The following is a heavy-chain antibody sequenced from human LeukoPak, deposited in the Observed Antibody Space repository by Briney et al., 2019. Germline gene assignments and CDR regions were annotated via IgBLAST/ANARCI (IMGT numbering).Heavy chain of an antibody. CDR2: MSSGGSTI. Sequence: GGSLRLSCAASGFTFSSYEMNWVRQAPGKGLEWVSCMSSGGSTIYYADSVKGRFTISRDNAKNSLYLQMNSLRAEDTAVYYCARGPRVYFDYWGQGTLVTVSS. J-gene: IGHJ4*02. CDR1: GFTFSSYE. CDR3: ARGPRVYFDY. V-gene: IGHV3-48*03.